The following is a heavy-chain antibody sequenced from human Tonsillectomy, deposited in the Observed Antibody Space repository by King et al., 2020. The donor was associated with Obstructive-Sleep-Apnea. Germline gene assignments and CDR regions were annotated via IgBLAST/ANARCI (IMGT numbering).Heavy chain of an antibody. D-gene: IGHD3-10*01. CDR3: VHRRRWSGESRDSFDY. V-gene: IGHV2-5*02. J-gene: IGHJ4*02. CDR2: IYWDDDQ. Sequence: ITLKESGPTLVKPTQTLTLTCSCSGFSLSSTGVAVGWIRQPPGKALEWLAHIYWDDDQRYSPSLRSRLTITKDTAKNQVVLTMANMDPVDTGTYYCVHRRRWSGESRDSFDYWGQGTLVTVSS. CDR1: GFSLSSTGVA.